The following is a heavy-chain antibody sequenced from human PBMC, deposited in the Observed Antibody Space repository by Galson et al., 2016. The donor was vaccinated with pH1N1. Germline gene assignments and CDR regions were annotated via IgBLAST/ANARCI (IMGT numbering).Heavy chain of an antibody. V-gene: IGHV3-7*03. CDR2: IKQDGSEK. CDR1: GFSLSMYW. CDR3: VKYDSSGYYYGRLVN. D-gene: IGHD3-22*01. Sequence: SLRLSCAASGFSLSMYWMSWVRQAPGKGLEWLANIKQDGSEKYYVDSVKGRFTISRDNSKNTLYLEMNSLKAEDTALYYCVKYDSSGYYYGRLVNWGQGTLVTVSS. J-gene: IGHJ4*02.